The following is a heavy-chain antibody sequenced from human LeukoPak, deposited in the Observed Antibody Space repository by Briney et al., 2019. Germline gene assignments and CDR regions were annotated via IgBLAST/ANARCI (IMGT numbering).Heavy chain of an antibody. D-gene: IGHD3-3*01. Sequence: TGGSLRLSCAASGFTFSSYGIDGVRQAPGKGLEWVAFIRYDGNNKYYADSVKGRFTISRDNSKNTLYLQMNSLRVEDTAVYYCAKEPYDFWSGQNYFFDSWGQGTLVTVSS. CDR2: IRYDGNNK. V-gene: IGHV3-30*02. CDR3: AKEPYDFWSGQNYFFDS. J-gene: IGHJ4*02. CDR1: GFTFSSYG.